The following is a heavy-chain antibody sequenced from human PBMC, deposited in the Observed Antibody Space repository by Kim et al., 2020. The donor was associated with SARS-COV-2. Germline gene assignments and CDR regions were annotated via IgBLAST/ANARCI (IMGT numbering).Heavy chain of an antibody. Sequence: SGKGRFTSSRDNSKNTLYLQMNSLRAEDTAVYYCAKDGPLRLPYYYGMDVWGQGTTVTVSS. J-gene: IGHJ6*02. D-gene: IGHD4-17*01. V-gene: IGHV3-33*06. CDR3: AKDGPLRLPYYYGMDV.